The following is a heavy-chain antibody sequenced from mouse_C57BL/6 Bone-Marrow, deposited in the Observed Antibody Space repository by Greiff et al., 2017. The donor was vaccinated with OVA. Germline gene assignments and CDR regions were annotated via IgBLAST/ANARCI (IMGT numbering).Heavy chain of an antibody. Sequence: VQLKESGAELVRPGASVKLSCTASGVNIKDDYMNWVKQRPEKGMEWKGWIAPDNENTKNATKNQRKTTITADTSSNTAYLQLSSLASEDTADCYCTKDDVWYFDVWGTGTTVTVSS. J-gene: IGHJ1*03. CDR2: IAPDNENT. CDR3: TKDDVWYFDV. V-gene: IGHV14-4*01. CDR1: GVNIKDDY. D-gene: IGHD2-12*01.